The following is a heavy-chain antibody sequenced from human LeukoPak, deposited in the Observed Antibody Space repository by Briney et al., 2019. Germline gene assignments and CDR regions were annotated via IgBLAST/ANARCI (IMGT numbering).Heavy chain of an antibody. J-gene: IGHJ6*03. D-gene: IGHD1-1*01. CDR1: GYTFTSYG. V-gene: IGHV1-18*01. Sequence: ASVKVSCKASGYTFTSYGISWVRQTPGQGLEWMGWISAYNGNTNYAQKLQGRVTMSTDTSTSTGYMELRSLRSDDTAVYYCARDKQLDWAHYHYCYMDVWGKGTTVTVSS. CDR2: ISAYNGNT. CDR3: ARDKQLDWAHYHYCYMDV.